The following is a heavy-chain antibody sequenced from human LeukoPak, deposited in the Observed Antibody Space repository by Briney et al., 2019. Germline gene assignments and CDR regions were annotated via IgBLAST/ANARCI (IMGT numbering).Heavy chain of an antibody. J-gene: IGHJ4*02. V-gene: IGHV3-20*01. CDR1: GSTFSSYG. Sequence: GGTLRLSCAASGSTFSSYGMSWVRQAPGKGLEWVSGINWNGGSTGYADSVKGRFTISRDNAKNSLYLQMNSLRAEDTALYHCAREMTTPDYWGQGTLVTVSS. CDR3: AREMTTPDY. CDR2: INWNGGST. D-gene: IGHD4-17*01.